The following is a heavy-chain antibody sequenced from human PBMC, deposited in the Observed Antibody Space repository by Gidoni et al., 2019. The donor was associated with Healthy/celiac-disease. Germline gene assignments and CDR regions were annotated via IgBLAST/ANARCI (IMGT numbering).Heavy chain of an antibody. CDR3: ASQGGVY. V-gene: IGHV3-9*01. Sequence: EVQLVESGGGLVQPGRFLRLSCAASGFTFDDYAMHWVRQAPGKGLEWVSGISWNSGSIGYADSVKGRFTISRDNAKNSLYLQMNSLRAEDTALYYCASQGGVYWGQGTLVTVSS. CDR1: GFTFDDYA. D-gene: IGHD1-26*01. CDR2: ISWNSGSI. J-gene: IGHJ4*02.